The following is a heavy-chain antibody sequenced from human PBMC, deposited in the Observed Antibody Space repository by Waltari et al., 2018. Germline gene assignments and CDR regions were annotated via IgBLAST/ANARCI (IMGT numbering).Heavy chain of an antibody. V-gene: IGHV1-2*04. D-gene: IGHD6-6*01. Sequence: QVQLVQSGAEVKKPGASVKVSCKASGYTFNGYQIHWVQQAPGQGLEWVGWINPNSGGTNYAQKFQGWVTMTRDTSISTAYMELSRLRSDDTAVYYCARSTAYYYGMDVWGQGTTVTVSS. J-gene: IGHJ6*02. CDR2: INPNSGGT. CDR3: ARSTAYYYGMDV. CDR1: GYTFNGYQ.